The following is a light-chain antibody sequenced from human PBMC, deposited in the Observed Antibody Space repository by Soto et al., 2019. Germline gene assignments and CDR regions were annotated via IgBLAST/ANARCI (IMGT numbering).Light chain of an antibody. CDR1: QSIGIW. J-gene: IGKJ2*01. V-gene: IGKV1-5*03. CDR3: QQYNSDSPEYT. CDR2: KAS. Sequence: DIQMTQSPSTLSASVGDRVTITCRASQSIGIWLAWYQQKPGKAPKVLIYKASNLESGVPSRFSGSGSGTEFTLTIRSLQPDDFSTYYCQQYNSDSPEYTFGQGTKLEI.